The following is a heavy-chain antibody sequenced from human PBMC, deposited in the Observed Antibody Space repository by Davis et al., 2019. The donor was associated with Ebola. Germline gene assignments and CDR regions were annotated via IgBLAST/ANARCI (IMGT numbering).Heavy chain of an antibody. Sequence: PGGSLRLSCAVDGGSLSDYFWGWIRQPPGKGLEWIGSMSKSGTTSYNPSLKSRVTISVDTSTNQVSLQLNSVTAADTAMYSCASDEHNPSWYKYWSQGILVTVSS. CDR1: GGSLSDYF. CDR3: ASDEHNPSWYKY. V-gene: IGHV4-34*01. D-gene: IGHD6-13*01. CDR2: MSKSGTT. J-gene: IGHJ4*02.